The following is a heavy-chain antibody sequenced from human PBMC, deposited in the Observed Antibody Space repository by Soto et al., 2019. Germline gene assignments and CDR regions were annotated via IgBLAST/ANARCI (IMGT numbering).Heavy chain of an antibody. CDR2: ISAYNGNT. J-gene: IGHJ4*02. D-gene: IGHD3-3*01. V-gene: IGHV1-18*01. Sequence: GASVKVSCKASGYTFTSYGISWVRQAPGQGLEWMGWISAYNGNTNYAQKLQGRVTMTTDTSTSTAYMELRSLRSDDTAVYYCARLEKKSGYYTPDYWGQGTLVTVSS. CDR1: GYTFTSYG. CDR3: ARLEKKSGYYTPDY.